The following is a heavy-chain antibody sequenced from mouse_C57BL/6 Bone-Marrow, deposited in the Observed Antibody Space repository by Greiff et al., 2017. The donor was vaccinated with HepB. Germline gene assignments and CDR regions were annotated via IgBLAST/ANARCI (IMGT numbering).Heavy chain of an antibody. CDR1: GFTFSSYG. Sequence: EVQLVESGGDLVKPGGSLKLSCAASGFTFSSYGMSWVRQTPDKRLEWVATISSGGSYTYYPDSVKGRFTISRDNAKNTLYLQMSSLKSEDTAMYYCARRGTTVGNFDYWGQGTTLTVSA. D-gene: IGHD1-1*01. V-gene: IGHV5-6*01. CDR3: ARRGTTVGNFDY. J-gene: IGHJ2*01. CDR2: ISSGGSYT.